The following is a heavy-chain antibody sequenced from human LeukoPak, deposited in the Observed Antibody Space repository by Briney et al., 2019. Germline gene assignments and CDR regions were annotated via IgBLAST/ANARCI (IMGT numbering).Heavy chain of an antibody. CDR3: ARLERYGDYERDYYFDY. Sequence: GGSLRLSCAASGFTFSNYNMNWVRQAPGKAMEWVSSITSSGTYIFYADSVKGRFTISRDNAKNSLYLQMNSLRAEDTAVYYCARLERYGDYERDYYFDYWGQGTLVTVSS. CDR1: GFTFSNYN. CDR2: ITSSGTYI. V-gene: IGHV3-21*01. J-gene: IGHJ4*02. D-gene: IGHD4-17*01.